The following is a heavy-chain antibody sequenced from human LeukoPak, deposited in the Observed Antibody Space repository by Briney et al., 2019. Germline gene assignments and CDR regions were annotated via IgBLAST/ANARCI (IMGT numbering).Heavy chain of an antibody. CDR2: IEDDGSER. D-gene: IGHD3-10*01. J-gene: IGHJ4*02. V-gene: IGHV3-7*03. CDR1: DFKFSELR. CDR3: AKDGWFGELPQLLLDY. Sequence: GGSLRLSCAASDFKFSELRMSWVRQAPGKGPEWVATIEDDGSERYYVDSVKGRFTISRDNSKNTLYVQMNSLRAEDTAVYYCAKDGWFGELPQLLLDYWGQGTLVTVSS.